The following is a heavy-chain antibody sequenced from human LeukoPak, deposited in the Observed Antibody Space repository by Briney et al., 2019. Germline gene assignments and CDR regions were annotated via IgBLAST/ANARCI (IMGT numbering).Heavy chain of an antibody. CDR3: ARHTAPYSGSYKTYNWFDP. Sequence: KPSETLSLTCTVSGGSISSSSYYWGWIRQPPGKGLEWIGSIYYSGSTYYNPSLKSRVTISVDTSKNQFSLKLSSVTAADTAVYYCARHTAPYSGSYKTYNWFDPWGQGTLVTVSS. V-gene: IGHV4-39*01. CDR1: GGSISSSSYY. CDR2: IYYSGST. J-gene: IGHJ5*02. D-gene: IGHD1-26*01.